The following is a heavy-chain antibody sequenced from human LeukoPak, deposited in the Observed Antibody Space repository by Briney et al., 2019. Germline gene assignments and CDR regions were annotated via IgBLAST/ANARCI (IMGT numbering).Heavy chain of an antibody. CDR3: ARGHISDPSFDY. J-gene: IGHJ4*02. D-gene: IGHD3-22*01. CDR1: GYTFTDYY. CDR2: INPNSGGI. V-gene: IGHV1-2*02. Sequence: ASVKVSCKASGYTFTDYYMYWVRQAPGQGLEWMGWINPNSGGIDPAQKFQGRVTMTRDTSISTVYMELSRLGSDDTAVYYCARGHISDPSFDYWGQGTLITVSS.